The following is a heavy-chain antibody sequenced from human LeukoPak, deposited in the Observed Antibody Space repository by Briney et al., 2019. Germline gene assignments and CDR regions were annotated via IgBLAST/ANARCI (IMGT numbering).Heavy chain of an antibody. CDR1: GGSISSYY. CDR2: IYYSGST. CDR3: ARVSYSSGWYSPIYYFDY. D-gene: IGHD6-19*01. Sequence: PSETLSLTCTVSGGSISSYYWSRIRQPPGKGLEWIGYIYYSGSTNYNPSLKSRVTISVDTSKNQFSLKLSSVTAADTAVYYCARVSYSSGWYSPIYYFDYWGQGTLVSVSS. V-gene: IGHV4-59*01. J-gene: IGHJ4*02.